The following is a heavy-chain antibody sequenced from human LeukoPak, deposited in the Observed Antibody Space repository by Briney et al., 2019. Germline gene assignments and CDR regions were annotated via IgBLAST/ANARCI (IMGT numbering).Heavy chain of an antibody. V-gene: IGHV3-74*01. D-gene: IGHD3-10*01. CDR2: SNSGGSTT. Sequence: PGGSLRLSCAASGLTFRRYWMHWVRQAPGKGLVCVSRSNSGGSTTTYADSVKSRFTIPRDNAKNTLFPQMNSLTPEATAVYYCASGPVDGSGNFFVGGHWGQGILVTVSS. CDR3: ASGPVDGSGNFFVGGH. CDR1: GLTFRRYW. J-gene: IGHJ4*02.